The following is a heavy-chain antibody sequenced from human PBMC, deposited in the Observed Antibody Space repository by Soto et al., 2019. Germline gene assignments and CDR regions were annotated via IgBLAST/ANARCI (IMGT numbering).Heavy chain of an antibody. CDR3: ARAATALDY. CDR2: INSDGSST. Sequence: QPGRVLRASCAVLGLPFSSNGMHWFRQAPGKELVWVSLINSDGSSTSHADPVKGRFTISRDNAKNTLYLQMNSLRAEDTAVYYCARAATALDYWGQGTLVTVSS. D-gene: IGHD1-26*01. CDR1: GLPFSSNG. J-gene: IGHJ4*02. V-gene: IGHV3-74*01.